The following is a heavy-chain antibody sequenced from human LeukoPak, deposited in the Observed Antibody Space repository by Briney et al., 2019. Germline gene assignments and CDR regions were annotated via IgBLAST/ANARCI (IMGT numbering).Heavy chain of an antibody. J-gene: IGHJ6*02. CDR2: IYYSGST. CDR3: ARADIVVPYGMDV. CDR1: GGSISSYY. D-gene: IGHD2-2*01. Sequence: PSETLSLTCTVSGGSISSYYWSWIRQPPGKGLEWIGYIYYSGSTNYNPSLKSRVTISVDTSKNQFSLKLSSVTAADTVVCYCARADIVVPYGMDVWGQGTTVTVSS. V-gene: IGHV4-59*01.